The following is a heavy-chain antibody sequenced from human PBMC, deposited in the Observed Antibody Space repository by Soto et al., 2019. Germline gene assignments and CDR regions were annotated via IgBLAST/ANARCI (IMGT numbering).Heavy chain of an antibody. CDR1: GGTFSTNT. CDR3: ARGSPAPTYYLAS. J-gene: IGHJ4*02. Sequence: VQLVQSGAEVKKPGSSVKVSCKASGGTFSTNTISWVRQAPGQGLEWMGRIIPIFGMTKYAQNFQGRVTXTXDXXTSTAYMELSSLRSEDTAIYYCARGSPAPTYYLASWGQGTLVSVSS. CDR2: IIPIFGMT. D-gene: IGHD6-6*01. V-gene: IGHV1-69*02.